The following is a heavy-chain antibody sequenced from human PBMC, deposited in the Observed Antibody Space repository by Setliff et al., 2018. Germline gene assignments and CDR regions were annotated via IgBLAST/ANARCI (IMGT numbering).Heavy chain of an antibody. V-gene: IGHV1-69*05. Sequence: SVKVSCKASGGTFSNYGISWVRQAPGQGLEWMGGIIPIFGTTNYAQKFQGRATIITDESTSTAYMELSSLRSEDTAVYYCVREGVDSRSSTDYRYYMDVWGKGTTVTVSS. J-gene: IGHJ6*03. CDR1: GGTFSNYG. D-gene: IGHD3-22*01. CDR3: VREGVDSRSSTDYRYYMDV. CDR2: IIPIFGTT.